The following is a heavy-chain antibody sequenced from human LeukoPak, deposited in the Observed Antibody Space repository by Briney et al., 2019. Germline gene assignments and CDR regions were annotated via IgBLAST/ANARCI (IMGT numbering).Heavy chain of an antibody. CDR2: IIPIFGTA. D-gene: IGHD6-6*01. Sequence: SVKVSCKASGGTFSSYAISWVRQAPGQGLEWMGGIIPIFGTANYAQKFQGRVTITADESTSAAYMELSSLRSEDTAVYYCARDGIAARPHYYYYYMDVWGKGTTVTVSS. J-gene: IGHJ6*03. V-gene: IGHV1-69*13. CDR1: GGTFSSYA. CDR3: ARDGIAARPHYYYYYMDV.